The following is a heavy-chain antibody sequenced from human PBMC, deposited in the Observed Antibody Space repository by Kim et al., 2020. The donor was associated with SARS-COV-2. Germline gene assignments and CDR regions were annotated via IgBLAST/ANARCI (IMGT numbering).Heavy chain of an antibody. Sequence: GGSLRLSCAASGFTFSSYAMSWVRQAPGKGLEWVSVIYSGGSSTYYADSVKGRFTISRDNSKNTLYLQMNSLRAEDTAVYYCAKSADMDVWGQGTTVTVSS. CDR3: AKSADMDV. J-gene: IGHJ6*02. CDR1: GFTFSSYA. V-gene: IGHV3-23*03. CDR2: IYSGGSST.